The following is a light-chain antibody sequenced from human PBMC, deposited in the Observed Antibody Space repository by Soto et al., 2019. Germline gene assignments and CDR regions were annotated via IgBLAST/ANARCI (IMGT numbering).Light chain of an antibody. Sequence: DIQMTHSPSSLSASVGDRCTITCRASQSISRYLNWYQQKPGKAPKVLIYGASSLQSGVPSRFSGSGSGTGFTLTINSLQPEDFATYYCQQSYNSITFGQGTRLEIK. CDR3: QQSYNSIT. J-gene: IGKJ5*01. CDR1: QSISRY. V-gene: IGKV1-39*01. CDR2: GAS.